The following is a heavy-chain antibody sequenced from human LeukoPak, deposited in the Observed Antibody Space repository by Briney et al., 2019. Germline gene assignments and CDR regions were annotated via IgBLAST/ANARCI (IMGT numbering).Heavy chain of an antibody. CDR1: GYTFTSYY. J-gene: IGHJ4*02. V-gene: IGHV1-46*01. D-gene: IGHD3-22*01. CDR2: INPSGGST. Sequence: GASVKVSCKASGYTFTSYYMHWVRQAPGQGLEWMGIINPSGGSTSYAQKFQGRVTMTRDMSTSTVYMELSSLRSEDTAVYYCARARRWDYSDSSGYYGYWGQGTLVTVSS. CDR3: ARARRWDYSDSSGYYGY.